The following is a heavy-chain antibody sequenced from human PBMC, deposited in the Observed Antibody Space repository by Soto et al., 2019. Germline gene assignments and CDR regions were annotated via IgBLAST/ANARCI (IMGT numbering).Heavy chain of an antibody. CDR3: ARGLYYDYVWGSYRKFDP. J-gene: IGHJ5*02. V-gene: IGHV4-34*01. CDR2: INHSGST. D-gene: IGHD3-16*02. Sequence: SETLSLTCAVYGGSFSGYYWSWIRQPPGKGLEWIGEINHSGSTNYNPSLKSRVTISVDTSKNQFSLKLSSVTAADTAVYYCARGLYYDYVWGSYRKFDPWGQGTLVTVPS. CDR1: GGSFSGYY.